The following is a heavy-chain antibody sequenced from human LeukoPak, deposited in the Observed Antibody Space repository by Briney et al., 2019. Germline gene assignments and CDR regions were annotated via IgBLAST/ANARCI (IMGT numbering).Heavy chain of an antibody. CDR2: ISYDGSNK. J-gene: IGHJ4*02. CDR1: GFTLSTYA. V-gene: IGHV3-30-3*02. D-gene: IGHD1-1*01. CDR3: AKHNIDY. Sequence: GGSLRLSCAASGFTLSTYAMHWVRQAPGKGLEWVAVISYDGSNKYYADSVKGRFTISRDNSKNTLYLQLNSLRAEDTAVYYCAKHNIDYWGQGTLVTVSS.